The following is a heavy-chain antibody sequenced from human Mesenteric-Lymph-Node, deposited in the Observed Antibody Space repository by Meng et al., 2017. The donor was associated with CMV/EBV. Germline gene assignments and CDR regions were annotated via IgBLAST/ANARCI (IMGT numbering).Heavy chain of an antibody. D-gene: IGHD3-9*01. J-gene: IGHJ4*02. CDR1: GGSFSGYY. Sequence: QVQLNHGGAGLLKPSETLSVTCAVYGGSFSGYYWNWIRQSPEKGLEWIGEINHSGSTTYNPSFTSRIIISVDTSTNQISLNMSSVTAADTAVYYCARGPSYDILTGYFDYWGQGALVTVSS. CDR3: ARGPSYDILTGYFDY. V-gene: IGHV4-34*01. CDR2: INHSGST.